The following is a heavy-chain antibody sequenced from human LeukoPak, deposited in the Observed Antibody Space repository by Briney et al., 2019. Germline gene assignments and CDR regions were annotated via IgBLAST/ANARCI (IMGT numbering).Heavy chain of an antibody. D-gene: IGHD1-26*01. CDR2: IYSGGST. CDR1: GCTVSSNY. J-gene: IGHJ6*02. Sequence: GGSLRLSCAASGCTVSSNYMSWVRQAPGKGLEWVSVIYSGGSTYYADSVKGRFTISRDNSKNTLYLQMNSLRAEDTAVYYCASVVGATPDRYYYYGMDVWGQGTTVTVSS. V-gene: IGHV3-66*01. CDR3: ASVVGATPDRYYYYGMDV.